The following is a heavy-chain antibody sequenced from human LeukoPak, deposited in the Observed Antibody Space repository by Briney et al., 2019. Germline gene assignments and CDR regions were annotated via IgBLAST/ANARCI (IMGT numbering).Heavy chain of an antibody. CDR1: GGSFSGYY. Sequence: SETLSLTCAVYGGSFSGYYWSWIRQPPGKGLEWIGEINHSGSTNYNPSLKSRVTISVDTSKDQFSLKLSSVTAVDTAVYYCARRRWGFGELLIDYWGQGTLVTVSS. CDR2: INHSGST. V-gene: IGHV4-34*01. CDR3: ARRRWGFGELLIDY. D-gene: IGHD3-10*01. J-gene: IGHJ4*02.